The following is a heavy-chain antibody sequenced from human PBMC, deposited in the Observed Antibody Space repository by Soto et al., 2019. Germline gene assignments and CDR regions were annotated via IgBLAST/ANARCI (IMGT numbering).Heavy chain of an antibody. D-gene: IGHD3-9*01. V-gene: IGHV3-23*01. Sequence: GGSLRLSCAASGFTFSSYAMSWVRQAPGKGLEWVSAISGSGGSTYYADSVKGRFPISREKSKNTPYLQMKRLRAEDTAVYYCANSLKLGTGYYLTYYGMDVWGQGTTVTVSS. J-gene: IGHJ6*02. CDR2: ISGSGGST. CDR1: GFTFSSYA. CDR3: ANSLKLGTGYYLTYYGMDV.